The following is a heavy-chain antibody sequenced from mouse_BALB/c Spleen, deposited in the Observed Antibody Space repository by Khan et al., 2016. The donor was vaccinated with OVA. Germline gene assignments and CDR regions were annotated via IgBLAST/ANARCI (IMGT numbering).Heavy chain of an antibody. CDR1: GYTFTDFT. V-gene: IGHV1S137*01. J-gene: IGHJ3*01. Sequence: QVQLKESGAELVRPGVSVKISCKGSGYTFTDFTLHWVKQSHAMSLEWIGVISTYYGDATYNQRFKDKATMTVDKSSSTAYMELARLTSEDSAIXLCARGGGGNRFAYWGQGTLVTVSA. CDR2: ISTYYGDA. CDR3: ARGGGGNRFAY.